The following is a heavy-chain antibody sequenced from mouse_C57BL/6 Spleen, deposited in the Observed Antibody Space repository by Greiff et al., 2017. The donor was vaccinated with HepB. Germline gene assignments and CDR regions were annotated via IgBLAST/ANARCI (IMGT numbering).Heavy chain of an antibody. J-gene: IGHJ4*01. V-gene: IGHV2-4*01. CDR3: AKKKEDEGYAMDY. CDR1: GFSLTSYG. Sequence: QVQLKQSGPGLVQPSQSLSITCTVSGFSLTSYGVHWVRQPPGKGLEWLGVIWSGGSTDYNAAFMSRLSISKDNSKSQVFFKMNSLQADDTAIYYWAKKKEDEGYAMDYWGQGTSVTVSS. CDR2: IWSGGST.